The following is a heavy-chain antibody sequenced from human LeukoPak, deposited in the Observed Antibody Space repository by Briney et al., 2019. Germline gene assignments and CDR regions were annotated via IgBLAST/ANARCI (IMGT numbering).Heavy chain of an antibody. CDR3: AKDHNYSYYWYFDL. CDR2: ISYDGSNK. J-gene: IGHJ2*01. V-gene: IGHV3-30*18. Sequence: GGSLRLSCAASRFTFSDYYMTWVRQAPGKGLEWVAVISYDGSNKYYADSVKGRFTISRDNSKNTLYLQMNSLRAEDTAVYYCAKDHNYSYYWYFDLWGRGTLVTVSS. D-gene: IGHD2-15*01. CDR1: RFTFSDYY.